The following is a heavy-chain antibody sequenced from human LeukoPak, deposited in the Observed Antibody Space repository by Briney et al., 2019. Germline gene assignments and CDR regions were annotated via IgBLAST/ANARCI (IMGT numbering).Heavy chain of an antibody. CDR2: IYSCGST. CDR1: GFTVSSNY. V-gene: IGHV3-66*04. CDR3: ARRQSYGDYVDY. D-gene: IGHD4-17*01. Sequence: GGSLRLSCAASGFTVSSNYMSWVRQAPGKGLEWVSIIYSCGSTYYADSVKGRFSISRDNSKDTLYLQMNSLRAEDTAVYYCARRQSYGDYVDYWGQGTLVTVSS. J-gene: IGHJ4*02.